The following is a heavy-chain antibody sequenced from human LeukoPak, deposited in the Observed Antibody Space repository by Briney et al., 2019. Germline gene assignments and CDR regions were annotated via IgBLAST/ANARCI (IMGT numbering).Heavy chain of an antibody. J-gene: IGHJ6*02. CDR3: AGAYCSGGSCYLQYYYYYGMDV. CDR1: GFTFSSYW. CDR2: IKQDGSEK. Sequence: GGSLRLSCAASGFTFSSYWMSWVRQAPGKGLEWVANIKQDGSEKYYVDSVKGRFTISRDNAKNSLYLQMNSLRAEDTAVYYCAGAYCSGGSCYLQYYYYYGMDVWGQGTTVTVSS. D-gene: IGHD2-15*01. V-gene: IGHV3-7*04.